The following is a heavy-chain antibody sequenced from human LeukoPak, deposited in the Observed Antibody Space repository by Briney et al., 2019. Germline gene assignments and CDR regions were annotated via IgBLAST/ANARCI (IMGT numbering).Heavy chain of an antibody. V-gene: IGHV1-46*01. CDR3: ARDSLPHYYTSGSQNPADY. CDR2: INPSGGST. Sequence: ASVKVSCRASGYTLTSYRIQWVRQAPGQGLEWMGVINPSGGSTSYTQKFQGRVTMTRDTSTSTVYMELSSLTSEDTAVYYCARDSLPHYYTSGSQNPADYWGHGTLVTVSS. J-gene: IGHJ4*01. CDR1: GYTLTSYR. D-gene: IGHD3-10*01.